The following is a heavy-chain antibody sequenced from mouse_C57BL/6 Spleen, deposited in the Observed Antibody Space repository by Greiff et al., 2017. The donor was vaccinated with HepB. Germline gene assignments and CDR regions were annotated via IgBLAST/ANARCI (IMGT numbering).Heavy chain of an antibody. D-gene: IGHD2-3*01. Sequence: QVHVKQSGAELARPGASVKLSCKASGYTFTSYGISWVKQRTGQGLEWIGEIYPRSGNTYYNEKFKGKATLTADKSSSTAYMELRSLTSEDSAVYFCARGGYYLYYFDYWGQGTTLTVSS. CDR1: GYTFTSYG. V-gene: IGHV1-81*01. CDR3: ARGGYYLYYFDY. CDR2: IYPRSGNT. J-gene: IGHJ2*01.